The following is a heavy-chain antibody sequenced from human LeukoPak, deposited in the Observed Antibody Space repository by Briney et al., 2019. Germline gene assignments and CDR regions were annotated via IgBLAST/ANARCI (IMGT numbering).Heavy chain of an antibody. D-gene: IGHD4-17*01. V-gene: IGHV3-23*01. CDR1: GFNLGDYS. Sequence: GGSLRLSCAASGFNLGDYSMAWVRQAPGKGLEWVSVISGRGGAIFYADSVKGRFTISRDNSKNMLHLQMSSLRAEDTAVYYCVSAFDYGPLNPFHFWAQGTRVAVSS. J-gene: IGHJ4*02. CDR3: VSAFDYGPLNPFHF. CDR2: ISGRGGAI.